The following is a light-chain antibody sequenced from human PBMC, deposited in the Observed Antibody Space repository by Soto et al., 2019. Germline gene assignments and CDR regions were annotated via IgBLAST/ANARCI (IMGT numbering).Light chain of an antibody. Sequence: QSVLTHPPSASGTPGQRVTISCSGSSSNIGSNTVNWFQQLPGTAPKLLIYSNNQRPSGVPDRFSGSKSGTSASLAISGLQSEDEADYYCAAWDDSLNGFWVFGGGTKVTVL. CDR1: SSNIGSNT. CDR2: SNN. J-gene: IGLJ3*02. CDR3: AAWDDSLNGFWV. V-gene: IGLV1-44*01.